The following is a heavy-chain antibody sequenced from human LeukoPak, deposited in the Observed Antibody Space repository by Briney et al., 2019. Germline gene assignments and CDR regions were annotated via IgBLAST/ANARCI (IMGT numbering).Heavy chain of an antibody. CDR2: IYYSGST. CDR1: GGSISSYY. V-gene: IGHV4-39*07. D-gene: IGHD6-13*01. CDR3: ARRGSSWYGSWFDP. J-gene: IGHJ5*02. Sequence: SETLSLTCTVSGGSISSYYWSWIRQPPGKGLEWIGSIYYSGSTYYNPSLKSRVTISVDTSKNQFSLKLSSVTAADTAVYYCARRGSSWYGSWFDPWGQGTLVTVSS.